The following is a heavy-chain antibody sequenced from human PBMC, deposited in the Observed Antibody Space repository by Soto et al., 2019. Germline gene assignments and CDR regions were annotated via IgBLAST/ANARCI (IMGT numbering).Heavy chain of an antibody. D-gene: IGHD4-4*01. V-gene: IGHV3-21*01. J-gene: IGHJ4*02. CDR1: GFTFSSYS. CDR3: VMSRDGYSYPFDY. Sequence: EVQLVESGGGLVKPGGSLRLSCAASGFTFSSYSMNWVRQAPGKGLEWVSSISSSSSYIYYADSVKGRFTISRDNAKNSLYLQMNSLRAEDTAVYYCVMSRDGYSYPFDYWGQGTLVTVSS. CDR2: ISSSSSYI.